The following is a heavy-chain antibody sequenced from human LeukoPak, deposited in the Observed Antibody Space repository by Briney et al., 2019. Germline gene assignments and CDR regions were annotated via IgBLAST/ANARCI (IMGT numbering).Heavy chain of an antibody. CDR1: GFTFTSSA. V-gene: IGHV1-58*02. Sequence: TSVKVSCKASGFTFTSSAMQWVRQARGQRLEWIGWIVVGSGNTNYAQKFQERVTITRDMSTSTAYMELSSLRSEDTAVYYCEAECMTQDAFDIWGQGTMVTVSS. CDR2: IVVGSGNT. CDR3: EAECMTQDAFDI. J-gene: IGHJ3*02.